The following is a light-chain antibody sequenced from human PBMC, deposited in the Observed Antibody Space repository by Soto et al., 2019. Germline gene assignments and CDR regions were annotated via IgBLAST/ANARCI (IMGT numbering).Light chain of an antibody. J-gene: IGLJ2*01. CDR2: DTN. CDR3: GSWDSSLSVEV. Sequence: QSVLTQPPSVSATPGQNVIISCSGNTSNIGNNYVSWYRQVPGTAPKLLIYDTNNRPSGFPDRLSGSKSGTTATLGITGLQNGDEADYYCGSWDSSLSVEVFGGGTKLNVL. CDR1: TSNIGNNY. V-gene: IGLV1-51*01.